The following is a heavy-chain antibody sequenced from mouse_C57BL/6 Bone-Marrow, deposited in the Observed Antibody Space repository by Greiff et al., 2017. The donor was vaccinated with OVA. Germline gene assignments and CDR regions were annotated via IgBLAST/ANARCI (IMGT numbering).Heavy chain of an antibody. D-gene: IGHD1-1*01. J-gene: IGHJ2*01. V-gene: IGHV6-3*01. CDR2: IRLKSDNYAT. CDR1: GFTFSNYW. Sequence: DVKLVESGGGLVQPGGSMKLSCVASGFTFSNYWMNWVRQSPETGLEWVAQIRLKSDNYATHYAESVKGRFTISRDDSKSSVYLQMNNLRAEDTGIYYCTGPSYYYGSRPYYFDYWGQGTTLTVSS. CDR3: TGPSYYYGSRPYYFDY.